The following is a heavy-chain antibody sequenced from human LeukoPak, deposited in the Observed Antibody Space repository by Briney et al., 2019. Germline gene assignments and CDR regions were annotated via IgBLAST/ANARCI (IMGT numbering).Heavy chain of an antibody. J-gene: IGHJ6*03. D-gene: IGHD6-13*01. CDR3: ARGWAAAVYYYMDV. Sequence: PSETLSLTCAVYGGSFSGYYWSWIRQPPGKGLEWIGEINHSGGTNYNPSLKSRVTISVDTSKKQFSLKLSSVTAADTAVYYCARGWAAAVYYYMDVWGKGTTVTVSS. CDR2: INHSGGT. V-gene: IGHV4-34*01. CDR1: GGSFSGYY.